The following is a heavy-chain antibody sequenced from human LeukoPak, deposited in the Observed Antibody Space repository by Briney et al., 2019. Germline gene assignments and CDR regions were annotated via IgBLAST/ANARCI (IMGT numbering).Heavy chain of an antibody. CDR2: INNDGRTT. D-gene: IGHD3-10*01. Sequence: GGSLRLSCAASGFTFSSYWMHWDRQAPGKGLMWVSRINNDGRTTTYADSVKGRFTISRDNARSTLYLQMNSLRADDTAVYYCVKSGIPGPLAFDIWGQGTVVTVSS. CDR3: VKSGIPGPLAFDI. V-gene: IGHV3-74*01. CDR1: GFTFSSYW. J-gene: IGHJ3*02.